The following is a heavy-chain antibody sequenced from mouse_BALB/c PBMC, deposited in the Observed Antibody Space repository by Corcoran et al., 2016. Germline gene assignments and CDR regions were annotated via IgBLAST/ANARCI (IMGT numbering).Heavy chain of an antibody. Sequence: DVQLQESGPGLVKPSQSLSLTCSVTGYSITSGYYWNWIRQFPGNKLEWMGYISYDGSNNYNPSLKNRISITRDTSKNQFFLKLNSVTTEDTATYYCARSGKNYYWGQGTTLTVSS. CDR1: GYSITSGYY. V-gene: IGHV3-6*02. D-gene: IGHD1-1*01. CDR3: ARSGKNYY. CDR2: ISYDGSN. J-gene: IGHJ2*01.